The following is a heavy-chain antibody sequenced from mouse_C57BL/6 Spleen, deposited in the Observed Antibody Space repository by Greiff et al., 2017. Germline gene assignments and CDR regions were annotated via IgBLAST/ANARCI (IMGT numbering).Heavy chain of an antibody. CDR1: GYTFTSYW. D-gene: IGHD1-1*01. Sequence: VQLQQPGAELVKPGASVKMSCKASGYTFTSYWITWVKQRPGQGLEWIGDIYPGSGSTNYNEKFKSKATLTVETSSSTAYMQLSSLTSEDSAVYYLARGYYGSTLFAYWGQGTLVTVSA. V-gene: IGHV1-55*01. CDR3: ARGYYGSTLFAY. J-gene: IGHJ3*01. CDR2: IYPGSGST.